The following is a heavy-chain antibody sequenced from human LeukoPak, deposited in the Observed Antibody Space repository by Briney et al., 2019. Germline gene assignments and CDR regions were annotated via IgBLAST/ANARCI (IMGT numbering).Heavy chain of an antibody. CDR3: AKSGQVDV. CDR2: IRSKAYGGTT. J-gene: IGHJ6*04. Sequence: GGSLRLSCTASGFTFGDYAMSWFRQAPGKGLEWVGFIRSKAYGGTTEYAASVKGRFTISRDDSKSIAYLQMNSLRAEDTAVYYCAKSGQVDVCGTGTTVTVSS. CDR1: GFTFGDYA. V-gene: IGHV3-49*03. D-gene: IGHD2-15*01.